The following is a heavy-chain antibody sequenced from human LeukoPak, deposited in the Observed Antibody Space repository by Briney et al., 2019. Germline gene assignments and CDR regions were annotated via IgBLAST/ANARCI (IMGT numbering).Heavy chain of an antibody. CDR1: GGSISSYY. V-gene: IGHV4-59*01. D-gene: IGHD2-2*01. J-gene: IGHJ5*02. CDR2: IYYSGST. Sequence: SETLSLTCTVSGGSISSYYWSWIRQPPGKGLEWIGYIYYSGSTNYNPSLKSRVTISVDTSKNQFSLKLSSVTAADTAVYYCARGGLRGYCSSTSCRVGWFDPWGQGTLVTVSS. CDR3: ARGGLRGYCSSTSCRVGWFDP.